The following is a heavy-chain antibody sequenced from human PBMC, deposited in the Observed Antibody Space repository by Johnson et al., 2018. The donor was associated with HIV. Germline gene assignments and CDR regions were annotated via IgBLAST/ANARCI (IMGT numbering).Heavy chain of an antibody. J-gene: IGHJ3*02. V-gene: IGHV3-7*01. Sequence: SLLLSFSSSFFPFRSYWMSWVRQAPGKGLEWVANIKQDGSEKYYVDSVKGRFTISRDNAKNSLYLQMNSLRAEDTAVYYCAKGRSPRIQLRTWAFDIWGHGTMVIVSS. D-gene: IGHD5-18*01. CDR3: AKGRSPRIQLRTWAFDI. CDR1: FFPFRSYW. CDR2: IKQDGSEK.